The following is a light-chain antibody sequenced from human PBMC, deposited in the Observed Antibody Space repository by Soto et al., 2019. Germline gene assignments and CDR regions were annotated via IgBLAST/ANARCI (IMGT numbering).Light chain of an antibody. V-gene: IGLV7-46*01. CDR2: DTS. J-gene: IGLJ2*01. CDR3: FLSYSAARPVV. Sequence: QAVVTQEPSLTVSPGGTVTLTCGSSTGAVTSGYYPYWFQQKPGQAPRTLIYDTSTKHSWTPARFSGSLLGGKAALTLSGAQPEDEAEYYCFLSYSAARPVVFGGGTKLTVL. CDR1: TGAVTSGYY.